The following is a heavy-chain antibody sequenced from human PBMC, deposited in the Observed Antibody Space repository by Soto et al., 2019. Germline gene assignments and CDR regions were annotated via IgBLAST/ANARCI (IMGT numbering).Heavy chain of an antibody. CDR3: ARRDRLDTAMARAFDI. J-gene: IGHJ3*02. CDR1: GGSISGYY. CDR2: TSYSGST. V-gene: IGHV4-59*01. D-gene: IGHD5-18*01. Sequence: ETLSLTCTVSGGSISGYYWSWIRQPPGKGLEWIGYTSYSGSTNYNPSLKSRVTISLDMSKNQFSLKLSSVTAADTAVYYCARRDRLDTAMARAFDIWGQGTMVTVSS.